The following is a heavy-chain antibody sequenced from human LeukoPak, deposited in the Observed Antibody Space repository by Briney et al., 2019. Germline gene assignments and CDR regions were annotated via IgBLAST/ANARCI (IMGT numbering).Heavy chain of an antibody. V-gene: IGHV1-46*01. D-gene: IGHD3-3*01. Sequence: ASVKVSRKASGFTFADYYIHWVRQAPGQGLEWMGMINPSGGTSYAQKFQGRVTMAEDTSTDTAYMELSSLRSEDTAVYYCATGRSWSGSSYYYMDVWGKGTTVTVSS. J-gene: IGHJ6*03. CDR2: INPSGGT. CDR1: GFTFADYY. CDR3: ATGRSWSGSSYYYMDV.